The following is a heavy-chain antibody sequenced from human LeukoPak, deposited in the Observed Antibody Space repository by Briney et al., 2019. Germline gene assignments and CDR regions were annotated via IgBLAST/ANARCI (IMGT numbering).Heavy chain of an antibody. J-gene: IGHJ4*02. CDR1: GFTFTNYW. D-gene: IGHD3-10*01. Sequence: GGSLRLSCAASGFTFTNYWMTWVRQAPGKGLEWVANIKQDGSVENYVDSLRGRFTISRDNAKDSLYLQRNSLRAEDTAVYFCARNYYYRFDYWGQGTLVAVSS. V-gene: IGHV3-7*01. CDR2: IKQDGSVE. CDR3: ARNYYYRFDY.